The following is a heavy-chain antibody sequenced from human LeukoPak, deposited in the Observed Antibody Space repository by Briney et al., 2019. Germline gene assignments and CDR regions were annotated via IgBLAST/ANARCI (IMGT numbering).Heavy chain of an antibody. Sequence: PGGSLRLSCAASEFTFSTYWMHWVRQAPGKGLVWVSRINGDESTTSYADSVRGRFTISRDNTRNTLYLQMNSLRAEDTAVYYCARVLVGATGYDYWGQGTLVTVSS. D-gene: IGHD1-26*01. CDR3: ARVLVGATGYDY. CDR1: EFTFSTYW. CDR2: INGDESTT. V-gene: IGHV3-74*01. J-gene: IGHJ4*02.